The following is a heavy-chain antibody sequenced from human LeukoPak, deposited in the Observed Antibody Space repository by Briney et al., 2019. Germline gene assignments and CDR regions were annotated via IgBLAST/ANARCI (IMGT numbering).Heavy chain of an antibody. V-gene: IGHV3-30*04. CDR3: ARVYSSRWYGAFDY. J-gene: IGHJ4*02. CDR1: GFTFSSYA. CDR2: ISYDGSNK. D-gene: IGHD6-13*01. Sequence: GGSLRLSCAASGFTFSSYAMHWVRQAPGKGLEWVAVISYDGSNKYYADSVKGRFTISRDNSKNTLYLQMNSLRAEDTAVYYCARVYSSRWYGAFDYWGQGTLVTVSS.